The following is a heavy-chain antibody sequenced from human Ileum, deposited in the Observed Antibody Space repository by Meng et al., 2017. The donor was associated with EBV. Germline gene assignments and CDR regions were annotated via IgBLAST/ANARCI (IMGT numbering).Heavy chain of an antibody. Sequence: VRLQQWGTGLLKPSETPSLTCAVYGGSFNDYYWTWLRQPPGKGLEWIGEIDQSGYTKFNPSLSSRATISRDTSNNQFSLRLNSVTAADTALYYCARYGRCNGNSFYCFDPWGQGTLVTVSS. D-gene: IGHD4-23*01. CDR3: ARYGRCNGNSFYCFDP. V-gene: IGHV4-34*01. J-gene: IGHJ5*02. CDR1: GGSFNDYY. CDR2: IDQSGYT.